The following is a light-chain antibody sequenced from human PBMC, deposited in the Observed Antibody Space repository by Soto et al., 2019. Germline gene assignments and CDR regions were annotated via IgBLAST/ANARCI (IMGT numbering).Light chain of an antibody. V-gene: IGKV1-39*01. Sequence: DIQMTQSPSALSASVGDRVTITCRASQNIDIYLHWYRQKPGKAPELLIFAASSVPSEVPSRFSGSGSGTDFTLAISSLQPADVATYSCQQSYGSPPFTLGPGTKVYIK. CDR3: QQSYGSPPFT. CDR2: AAS. J-gene: IGKJ3*01. CDR1: QNIDIY.